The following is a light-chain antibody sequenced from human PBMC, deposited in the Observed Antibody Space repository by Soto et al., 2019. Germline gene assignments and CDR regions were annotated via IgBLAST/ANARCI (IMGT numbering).Light chain of an antibody. V-gene: IGLV2-23*02. CDR1: SSDVGSYNL. CDR2: EVT. J-gene: IGLJ2*01. CDR3: CSYAGSGTYVV. Sequence: QSALTQPASVCGSPGQSITISCTGTSSDVGSYNLVSWYQQHPGKVPKLMISEVTKRPSGVSNRFSGSKSGNTASLTISGLQAEDEADYYCCSYAGSGTYVVFGGGTKLTVL.